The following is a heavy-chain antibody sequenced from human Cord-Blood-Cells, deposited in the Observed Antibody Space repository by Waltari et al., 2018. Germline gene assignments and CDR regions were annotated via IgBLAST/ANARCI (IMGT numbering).Heavy chain of an antibody. D-gene: IGHD3-9*01. CDR3: ARVYFAWLTHFDY. CDR2: IYHSGST. V-gene: IGHV4-38-2*01. Sequence: QVQLQESGPGLVKPSETLSLTCAVSGYSISSGYYWGWIRQPPGKGLEWIGSIYHSGSTSYHPALKGRVTISVDTSKTQFSLKLSSVTAADTAVYYCARVYFAWLTHFDYWGQGTLVTVSS. CDR1: GYSISSGYY. J-gene: IGHJ4*02.